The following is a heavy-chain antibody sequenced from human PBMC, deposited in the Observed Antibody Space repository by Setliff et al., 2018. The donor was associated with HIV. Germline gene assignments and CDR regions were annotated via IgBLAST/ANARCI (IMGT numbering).Heavy chain of an antibody. CDR1: GGSISSYY. V-gene: IGHV4-59*01. J-gene: IGHJ3*02. Sequence: PSETLSLTCTVSGGSISSYYWSWIRQPPGKGLEWIGYIYYSGSTTYNPSLKSRVTISVDTSKNQFSLKLSSVTAADPAVYYCARNPCSGGSCPDAFDIWGQGTMVTVSS. CDR2: IYYSGST. CDR3: ARNPCSGGSCPDAFDI. D-gene: IGHD2-15*01.